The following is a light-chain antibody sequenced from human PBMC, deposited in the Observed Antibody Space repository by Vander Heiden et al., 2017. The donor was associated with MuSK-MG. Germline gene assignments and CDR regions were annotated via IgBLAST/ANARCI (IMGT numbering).Light chain of an antibody. CDR3: MQSIQIPWT. V-gene: IGKV2D-29*01. J-gene: IGKJ1*01. Sequence: DLVMTPTPPPLSVTPGQPASISCKSSQSLLNSDGKTNLCWHLQKAGQPPRLLIYETFSRYSGVPDRFRGSGSGTDFTLKISRVEAEDVGVYYCMQSIQIPWTFGQGTKVEIK. CDR2: ETF. CDR1: QSLLNSDGKTN.